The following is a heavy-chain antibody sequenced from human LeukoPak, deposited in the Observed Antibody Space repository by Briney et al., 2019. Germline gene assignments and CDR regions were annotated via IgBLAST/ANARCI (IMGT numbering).Heavy chain of an antibody. Sequence: SETLSLTCTVSGGSISSGSYYWSWIRQPAGKGLEWIGRIYTSGSTNYNPSLKSRVTMSVDKSKNQFSLKLSSVTAADTAVYYCASRTGVLEWSLLWGQGTLVTVSS. CDR3: ASRTGVLEWSLL. V-gene: IGHV4-61*02. CDR2: IYTSGST. CDR1: GGSISSGSYY. D-gene: IGHD3-3*01. J-gene: IGHJ4*02.